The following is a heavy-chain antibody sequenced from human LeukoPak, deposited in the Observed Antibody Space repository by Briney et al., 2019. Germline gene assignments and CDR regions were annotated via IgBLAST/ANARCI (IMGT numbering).Heavy chain of an antibody. CDR3: AVDYYDSSGDAFDI. Sequence: PGGSLRLSCAASGFTFSSYSMNWVRQAPGKGLEWVSSISRSSNYKYYADSVKGRFTISRDNAKNSLYLQMNSLRAEDTALYYCAVDYYDSSGDAFDIWGQGTMVTVSS. CDR2: ISRSSNYK. CDR1: GFTFSSYS. J-gene: IGHJ3*02. D-gene: IGHD3-22*01. V-gene: IGHV3-21*04.